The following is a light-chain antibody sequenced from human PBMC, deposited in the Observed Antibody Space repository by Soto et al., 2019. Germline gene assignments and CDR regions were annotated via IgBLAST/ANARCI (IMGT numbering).Light chain of an antibody. Sequence: QSALTQPASVSGSPGQSITISCTGTSSDVGGYNYVSWYQQYPGKAPKLMIYDVSNRPSGVSNRFPGSKSGNTASLTISGLQAEDESDYYCSSYTGSSTYVFGTGTKVTVL. J-gene: IGLJ1*01. CDR2: DVS. V-gene: IGLV2-14*01. CDR3: SSYTGSSTYV. CDR1: SSDVGGYNY.